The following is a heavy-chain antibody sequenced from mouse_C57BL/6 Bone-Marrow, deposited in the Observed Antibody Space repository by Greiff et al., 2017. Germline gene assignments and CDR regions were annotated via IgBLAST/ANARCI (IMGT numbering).Heavy chain of an antibody. CDR2: IDPSDSYT. CDR3: ARGGGLIDV. V-gene: IGHV1-69*01. J-gene: IGHJ1*03. D-gene: IGHD3-3*01. CDR1: GYTFTSYW. Sequence: QVQLQQPGAELVMPGASVKLSCKASGYTFTSYWMHWVKQRPGQGLEWIGEIDPSDSYTNYNQKFKGKSTLTVDKSSSTAYLQLSSLTSEDSAVYYCARGGGLIDVWGTGTTVTVSS.